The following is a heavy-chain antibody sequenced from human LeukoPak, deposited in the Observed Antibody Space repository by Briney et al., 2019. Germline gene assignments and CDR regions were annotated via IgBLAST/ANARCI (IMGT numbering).Heavy chain of an antibody. CDR3: ARVFSTAAGYRYFQK. V-gene: IGHV3-53*01. Sequence: TGGSLRLSCAASGFTVSSSYMSWVRQAPGKGLDWVSVIYSGGSTKYADSVKGRFTISGDNAKNTLYLQMNSLRAEDTALYYCARVFSTAAGYRYFQKWGQGTLVTVSS. CDR1: GFTVSSSY. J-gene: IGHJ1*01. D-gene: IGHD6-13*01. CDR2: IYSGGST.